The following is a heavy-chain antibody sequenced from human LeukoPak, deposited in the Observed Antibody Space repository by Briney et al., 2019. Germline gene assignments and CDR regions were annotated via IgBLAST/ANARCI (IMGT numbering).Heavy chain of an antibody. CDR1: GGTFSSYA. Sequence: ASVKVSCKASGGTFSSYAISWVRQAPGQGLEWMGGIIPIFGTANYAQKFQGRVTITTDESTSTAHMELSSLGSEDTAVYYCARGRALAQNNWFDPWGQGTLVTVSS. CDR2: IIPIFGTA. CDR3: ARGRALAQNNWFDP. J-gene: IGHJ5*02. D-gene: IGHD1-26*01. V-gene: IGHV1-69*05.